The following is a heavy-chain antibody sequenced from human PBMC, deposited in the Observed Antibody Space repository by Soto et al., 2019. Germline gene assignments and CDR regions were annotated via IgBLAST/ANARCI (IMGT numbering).Heavy chain of an antibody. Sequence: EVQLVESGGGLVKPGGSLRLSCAASGFTFSSYSMNWVRQAPGKGLEWVSSISSSSSYIYYADSVKGRFTISRDNAKNSLYLQMNSLRAEDTAVYYCARERGIAARPAYFHYWGQGTLVTVSS. CDR1: GFTFSSYS. J-gene: IGHJ4*02. CDR3: ARERGIAARPAYFHY. V-gene: IGHV3-21*01. CDR2: ISSSSSYI. D-gene: IGHD6-6*01.